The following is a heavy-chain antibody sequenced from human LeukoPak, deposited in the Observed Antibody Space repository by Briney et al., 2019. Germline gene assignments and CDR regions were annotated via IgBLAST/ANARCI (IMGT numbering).Heavy chain of an antibody. CDR3: ARVRPGGPLDS. Sequence: SQTLSLTCAVSGGFISSGVYSWNWIRQPPGTGLEWIGYIYHTGTTYYNSSLKSRVTISVDTSKNQFSLELKSVTAADTAVYYCARVRPGGPLDSWGQGTLVTVSS. D-gene: IGHD1-14*01. CDR2: IYHTGTT. V-gene: IGHV4-30-2*01. J-gene: IGHJ5*01. CDR1: GGFISSGVYS.